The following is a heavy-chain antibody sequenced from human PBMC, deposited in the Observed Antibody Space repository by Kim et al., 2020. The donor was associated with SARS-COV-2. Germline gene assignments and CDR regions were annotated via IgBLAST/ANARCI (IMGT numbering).Heavy chain of an antibody. CDR3: AINWNADY. J-gene: IGHJ4*02. CDR2: ISGSDGST. D-gene: IGHD1-1*01. Sequence: LSLTCAASGFTFSNYAMSWVRQAPGKGLEWVSIISGSDGSTYYVDSVKGRFTVSRDNSKNTLYLQMNSLRAEDTAVYYCAINWNADYWGQGTLVTVSS. V-gene: IGHV3-23*01. CDR1: GFTFSNYA.